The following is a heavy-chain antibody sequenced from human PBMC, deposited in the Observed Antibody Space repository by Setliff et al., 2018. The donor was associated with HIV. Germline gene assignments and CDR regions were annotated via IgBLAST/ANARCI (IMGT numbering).Heavy chain of an antibody. J-gene: IGHJ3*02. D-gene: IGHD3-10*01. CDR2: TYSSGST. CDR1: GGSISNGGYY. Sequence: TLSLTCAVSGGSISNGGYYWSWIRQPAGKRLEWIGRTYSSGSTNYNPSLKSRVTISIDTSKNQFSLKLSSVTAADTAVYYCARDLKREGVQAGDAFDIWGQGTMVTVSS. CDR3: ARDLKREGVQAGDAFDI. V-gene: IGHV4-61*02.